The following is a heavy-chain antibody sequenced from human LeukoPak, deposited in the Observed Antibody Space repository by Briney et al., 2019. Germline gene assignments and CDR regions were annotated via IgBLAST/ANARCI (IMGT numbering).Heavy chain of an antibody. Sequence: PGGSLRLSCAASGFTFSSYSMNWVRQAPGKGLEWVAVIWYDGRNKYYADSVKGRFTISRDNSKNTLYLQMNSLRAEDTAVYYCARSGPYSSWETYYFDYWGQGTLVTVSS. CDR3: ARSGPYSSWETYYFDY. D-gene: IGHD6-13*01. CDR1: GFTFSSYS. CDR2: IWYDGRNK. V-gene: IGHV3-33*08. J-gene: IGHJ4*02.